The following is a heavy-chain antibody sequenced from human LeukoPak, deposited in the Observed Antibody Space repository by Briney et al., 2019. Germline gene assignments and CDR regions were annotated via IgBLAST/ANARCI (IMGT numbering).Heavy chain of an antibody. CDR3: ARDQSSSWSSYYYMDV. Sequence: ASVKVSCKASGYTFTGYYMHWVRQAPGQGLEWMGWINTNTGNPTYAQGFTGRFVFSLDTSVSTAYLQISSLKAEDTGAYYCARDQSSSWSSYYYMDVWGKGTTVTVSS. J-gene: IGHJ6*03. CDR2: INTNTGNP. D-gene: IGHD6-6*01. V-gene: IGHV7-4-1*02. CDR1: GYTFTGYY.